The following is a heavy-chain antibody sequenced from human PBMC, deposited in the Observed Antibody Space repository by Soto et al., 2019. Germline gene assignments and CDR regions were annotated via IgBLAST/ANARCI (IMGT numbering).Heavy chain of an antibody. V-gene: IGHV4-4*02. CDR2: IHHSWST. CDR3: ARDQGSHPGD. CDR1: GLSISSDNW. Sequence: QVQLQESGPGLVRPSGTVSLTCAVSGLSISSDNWWSWVRQPPGKGLEWIGEIHHSWSTNYNPSLKSRVTMSVVPSKDLFSLTLNSVTAADTAFYDCARDQGSHPGDWGQGTLVSVSS. J-gene: IGHJ4*02. D-gene: IGHD6-13*01.